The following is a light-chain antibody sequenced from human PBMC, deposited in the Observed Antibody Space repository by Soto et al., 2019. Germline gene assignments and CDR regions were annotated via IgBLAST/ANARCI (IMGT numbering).Light chain of an antibody. CDR1: SSDVGSYNL. V-gene: IGLV2-23*02. CDR3: CSYAGSRYV. CDR2: EVS. J-gene: IGLJ1*01. Sequence: QSALTQPASVSGSPGQSITISCTGTSSDVGSYNLVSWYQQHPGKAPKLMIYEVSKRSSGVSNRFSGSKSGNTASLTISGLQAEDEADYYCCSYAGSRYVFGTGTKVTVL.